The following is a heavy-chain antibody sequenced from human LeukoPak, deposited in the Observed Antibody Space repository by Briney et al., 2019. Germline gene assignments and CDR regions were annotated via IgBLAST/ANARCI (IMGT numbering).Heavy chain of an antibody. J-gene: IGHJ6*02. Sequence: SETLSLTCTVSGGSISSYYWSWIRQPAGKGLEWIGRIYTSGSTNYNPSLKSRVTMSVDTSKNQFSLKLSSVTAADTAVYYCAREAFIAAVRTVVTYGMDVWGQGTTVTASS. CDR3: AREAFIAAVRTVVTYGMDV. CDR1: GGSISSYY. D-gene: IGHD6-13*01. V-gene: IGHV4-4*07. CDR2: IYTSGST.